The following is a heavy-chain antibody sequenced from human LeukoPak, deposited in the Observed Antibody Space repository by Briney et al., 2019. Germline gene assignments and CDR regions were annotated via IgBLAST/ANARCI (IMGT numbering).Heavy chain of an antibody. CDR3: VRVGRAFEY. D-gene: IGHD3/OR15-3a*01. V-gene: IGHV3-7*04. Sequence: GGSLRLSSAAAGFTFSDYYTSWVPQAPGKGLEWVANIKQDGSEKYYLDSVKGRFTISRDNANKSVYVQMNSLRAEDTAVFYCVRVGRAFEYSGQGTLVTVSS. CDR2: IKQDGSEK. CDR1: GFTFSDYY. J-gene: IGHJ4*02.